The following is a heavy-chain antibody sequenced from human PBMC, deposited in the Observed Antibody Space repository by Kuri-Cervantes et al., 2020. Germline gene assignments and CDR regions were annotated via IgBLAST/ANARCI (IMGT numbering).Heavy chain of an antibody. V-gene: IGHV3-30*18. CDR3: AKGRRREYRIVYGMDV. CDR2: ISYDGSNK. J-gene: IGHJ6*02. Sequence: GESLKISCAASGFTFSSYGMHWVRQAPGKGLEWVAVISYDGSNKYYADSVTGRFTISRDNSKNTLYLQMNSLRAEDTAVYYCAKGRRREYRIVYGMDVWGQGTTVTVSS. D-gene: IGHD2/OR15-2a*01. CDR1: GFTFSSYG.